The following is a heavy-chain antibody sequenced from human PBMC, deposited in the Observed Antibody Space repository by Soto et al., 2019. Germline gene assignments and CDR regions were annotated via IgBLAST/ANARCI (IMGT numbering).Heavy chain of an antibody. CDR3: ARSEVAVAGRKRDYNWFDP. CDR2: ISSSSSTI. CDR1: GFTFSSYS. D-gene: IGHD6-19*01. J-gene: IGHJ5*02. V-gene: IGHV3-48*01. Sequence: GGSLRLSCAASGFTFSSYSMNWVRQAPGKGLEWVSYISSSSSTIYYADSVKGRFTISRYNAKNSLYLQMNSLRAEDTAVYYCARSEVAVAGRKRDYNWFDPWGQGTLVTVSS.